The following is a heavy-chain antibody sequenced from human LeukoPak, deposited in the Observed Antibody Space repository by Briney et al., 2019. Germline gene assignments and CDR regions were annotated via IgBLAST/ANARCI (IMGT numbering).Heavy chain of an antibody. Sequence: GGSPRLSCAASGFTVSSNYMSWVRQAPGKGLEWVSVIYSGGSTYYADSVKGRFTISRDNSKNTLYLQMNSLRAEDTAVYYCAREGGSGSYLFDYWGQGTLVTVSS. CDR3: AREGGSGSYLFDY. J-gene: IGHJ4*02. CDR2: IYSGGST. D-gene: IGHD3-10*01. CDR1: GFTVSSNY. V-gene: IGHV3-66*01.